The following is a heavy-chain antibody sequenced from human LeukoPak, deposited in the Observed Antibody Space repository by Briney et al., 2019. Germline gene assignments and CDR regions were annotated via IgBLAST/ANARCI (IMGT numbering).Heavy chain of an antibody. CDR2: ILYDGNNE. CDR1: GFTFTTYA. CDR3: ARGDGGDDP. V-gene: IGHV3-30-3*01. Sequence: PGGSLRLSCAASGFTFTTYAVHWVRQAPGKGLEWVATILYDGNNEYYANSVEGRFIISRDNSKNMLYLQMNSLRTEDTAVYFCARGDGGDDPWGQGTLVTVSS. D-gene: IGHD5-24*01. J-gene: IGHJ5*02.